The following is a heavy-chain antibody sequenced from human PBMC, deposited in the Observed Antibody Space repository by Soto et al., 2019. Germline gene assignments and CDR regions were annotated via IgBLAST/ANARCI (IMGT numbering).Heavy chain of an antibody. Sequence: QVQLMQSGAEVRKPGASVKVSCKVSGYSFGLYYINWVRQAPGEGPEWMGWISPNSGATSYAQKYAGTVTMPRDTSITTVFMELTSLTSDDTAVYYCARGGSWYDFWGQGTPVTVS. V-gene: IGHV1-2*02. CDR3: ARGGSWYDF. J-gene: IGHJ4*02. CDR1: GYSFGLYY. D-gene: IGHD6-13*01. CDR2: ISPNSGAT.